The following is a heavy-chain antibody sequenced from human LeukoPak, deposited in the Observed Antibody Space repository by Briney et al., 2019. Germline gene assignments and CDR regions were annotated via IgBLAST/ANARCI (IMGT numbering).Heavy chain of an antibody. Sequence: GGSLRLSCAASGFTFSSYEMNWVRQAPGKGLEWVSYISSSGSTIYYADSVKGRFTISRDNAKNSLYLQMNSLRAEDTAVYYCARDRCTVTHFDYWGQGTLVTVFS. CDR3: ARDRCTVTHFDY. V-gene: IGHV3-48*03. D-gene: IGHD4-17*01. CDR2: ISSSGSTI. CDR1: GFTFSSYE. J-gene: IGHJ4*02.